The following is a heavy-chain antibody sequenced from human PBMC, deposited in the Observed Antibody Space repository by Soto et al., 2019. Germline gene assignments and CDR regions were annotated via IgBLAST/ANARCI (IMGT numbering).Heavy chain of an antibody. Sequence: EVQLLESGGGLVQPGGSLRLSCAASGFTFGTYTMSWVCQAPGKGLEWVSSISSIGVATYYADSVKGRFTISRDNAKNSLYLQMNSLRAEDTAVYYCAREGRVGGIDYWGQGTPVTVSS. V-gene: IGHV3-48*04. CDR3: AREGRVGGIDY. J-gene: IGHJ4*02. D-gene: IGHD6-19*01. CDR2: ISSIGVAT. CDR1: GFTFGTYT.